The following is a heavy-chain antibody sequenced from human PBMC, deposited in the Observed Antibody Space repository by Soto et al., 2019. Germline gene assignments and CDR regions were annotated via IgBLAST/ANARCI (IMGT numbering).Heavy chain of an antibody. CDR3: ARSVNSYGNGWFDP. D-gene: IGHD5-18*01. J-gene: IGHJ5*02. CDR2: IYPGDSDT. CDR1: GYSFTSYW. Sequence: PGESLKISCKGSGYSFTSYWFGWVRQMPGKGLEWMGIIYPGDSDTRYSPSFQGQVSISADKSISTAYLQWSSLKASDTAMYYCARSVNSYGNGWFDPWGQGTLVTVSS. V-gene: IGHV5-51*01.